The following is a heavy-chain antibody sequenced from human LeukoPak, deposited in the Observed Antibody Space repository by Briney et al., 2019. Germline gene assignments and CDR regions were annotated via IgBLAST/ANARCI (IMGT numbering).Heavy chain of an antibody. V-gene: IGHV3-74*01. CDR2: INSDGSST. CDR3: ARDPLLLWFGELLSDDAFDI. D-gene: IGHD3-10*01. Sequence: GGSLRLSCAASGFTFSSYWMHWVRQAPGKGLVWVSRINSDGSSTSYADSVKGRFTISRDNAKNTLYLQMNSLRAEDTAVYYCARDPLLLWFGELLSDDAFDIWGQGTMVTVSS. J-gene: IGHJ3*02. CDR1: GFTFSSYW.